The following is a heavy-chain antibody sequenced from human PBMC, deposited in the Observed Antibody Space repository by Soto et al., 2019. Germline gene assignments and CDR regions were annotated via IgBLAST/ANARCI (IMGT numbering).Heavy chain of an antibody. CDR3: ARASYYGSGSLSSPYYYMDV. D-gene: IGHD3-10*01. CDR2: INWNGGST. CDR1: GFTFDDYG. Sequence: GSLRLSCAASGFTFDDYGMSWVGQAPGKGLEGVSGINWNGGSTYYADSVKGRFTISRDNSKNTLYLQMNSLRAEDTAVYYCARASYYGSGSLSSPYYYMDVWGKGTTVTVSS. J-gene: IGHJ6*03. V-gene: IGHV3-20*04.